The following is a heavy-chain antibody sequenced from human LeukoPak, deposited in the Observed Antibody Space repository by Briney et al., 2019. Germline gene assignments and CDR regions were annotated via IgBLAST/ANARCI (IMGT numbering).Heavy chain of an antibody. CDR1: GFTFSSYS. V-gene: IGHV3-21*01. J-gene: IGHJ1*01. D-gene: IGHD1-26*01. Sequence: KPGGSLRLSCAASGFTFSSYSMNWVRQAPGKGLEWVSSISSSSSYIYYADSVKGRFTISRDNAKNSLYLQMNSLRAEDTAVYYCARDLVWELQSSVVQHWGQGTLVTVSS. CDR3: ARDLVWELQSSVVQH. CDR2: ISSSSSYI.